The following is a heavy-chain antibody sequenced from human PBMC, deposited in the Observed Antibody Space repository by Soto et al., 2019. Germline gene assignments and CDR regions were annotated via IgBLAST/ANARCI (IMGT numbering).Heavy chain of an antibody. V-gene: IGHV3-48*02. J-gene: IGHJ4*02. Sequence: ESGGGLVQPGGSLRLSCPASGFTFSSYNMNWVRQAPGKGLEWVSYITSSSRTIYYADSVKGRFTISRDNAKNSLYLQMNSLRDEDTGVYYCARDRSIAGTHDYWGQGTLVTVSS. CDR3: ARDRSIAGTHDY. D-gene: IGHD6-6*01. CDR2: ITSSSRTI. CDR1: GFTFSSYN.